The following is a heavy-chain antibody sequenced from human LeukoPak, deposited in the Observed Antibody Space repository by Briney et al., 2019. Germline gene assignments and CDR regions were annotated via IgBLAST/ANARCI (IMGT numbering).Heavy chain of an antibody. D-gene: IGHD3-16*02. Sequence: PGGSLRLSCAASGFTFGGYTMSWVCQAPGKGLQWVSTITSGGDYMYYADPVKGRFTISRDDSKNSLYLHMNSLRAEDTAVYYCARVSIFGVVIANDYWGQGTVVTVSS. J-gene: IGHJ4*02. CDR2: ITSGGDYM. CDR3: ARVSIFGVVIANDY. CDR1: GFTFGGYT. V-gene: IGHV3-21*01.